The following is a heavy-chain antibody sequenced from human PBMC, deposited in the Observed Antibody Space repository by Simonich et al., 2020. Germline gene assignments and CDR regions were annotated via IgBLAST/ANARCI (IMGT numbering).Heavy chain of an antibody. V-gene: IGHV4-34*01. CDR2: INHSGRT. CDR1: GGSFSGYY. CDR3: ARHLQLGPFDY. Sequence: QVQLQQWGAGLLKPSETLSLTCAVYGGSFSGYYGSWIRQPPGKGLEWIGEINHSGRTNYNPSLKNRVTISVDTSKNQFSLKLSSVTAADTAVYYCARHLQLGPFDYWGQGTLVTVSS. J-gene: IGHJ4*02. D-gene: IGHD1-1*01.